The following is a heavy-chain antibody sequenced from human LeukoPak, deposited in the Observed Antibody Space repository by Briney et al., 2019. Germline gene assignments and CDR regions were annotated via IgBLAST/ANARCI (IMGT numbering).Heavy chain of an antibody. Sequence: GGSLRLSCAASGFTFSSYSMNWVRQAPEKGLEWVSSISSSSSYIYYADSVKGRFTISRDSAKNSLYLQMNSLRAEDTAVYYCARGTRLGELSLYTYWGQGTLVTVSS. J-gene: IGHJ4*02. CDR2: ISSSSSYI. V-gene: IGHV3-21*01. D-gene: IGHD3-16*02. CDR1: GFTFSSYS. CDR3: ARGTRLGELSLYTY.